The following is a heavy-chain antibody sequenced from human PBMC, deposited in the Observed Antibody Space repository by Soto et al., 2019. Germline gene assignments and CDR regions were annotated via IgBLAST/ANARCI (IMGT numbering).Heavy chain of an antibody. J-gene: IGHJ6*02. CDR3: ARDAILLDTSSWLHYYYYGMDV. CDR1: GYTFTGYY. CDR2: INPNSGGT. D-gene: IGHD6-13*01. Sequence: ASVKVSCKASGYTFTGYYMHWVRQAPGQGLEWMGWINPNSGGTNYAQKFQGRVTMTRDTSISTAYMELSRLRPDDTAVYYCARDAILLDTSSWLHYYYYGMDVWGQGTTVTVSS. V-gene: IGHV1-2*02.